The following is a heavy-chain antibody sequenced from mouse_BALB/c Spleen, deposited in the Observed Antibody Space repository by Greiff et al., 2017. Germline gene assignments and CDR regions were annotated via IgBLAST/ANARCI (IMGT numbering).Heavy chain of an antibody. J-gene: IGHJ2*01. CDR3: ARSRDGYYQYYFDY. CDR2: IDPANGNT. D-gene: IGHD2-3*01. Sequence: VQLQQSGAELVKPGASVKLSCTASGFNIKDTYMHWVKQRPEQGLEWIGRIDPANGNTKYDPKFQGKATITADTSSNTAYLQLSSLTSEDTAVYYCARSRDGYYQYYFDYGGQGTTLTVSS. V-gene: IGHV14-3*02. CDR1: GFNIKDTY.